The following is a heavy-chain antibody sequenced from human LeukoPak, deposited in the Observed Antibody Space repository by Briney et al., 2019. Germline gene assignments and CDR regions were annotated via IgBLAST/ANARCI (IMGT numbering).Heavy chain of an antibody. D-gene: IGHD3-3*01. V-gene: IGHV3-53*01. CDR1: GFSVSDNY. Sequence: GGSLRLSCAVPGFSVSDNYMIWVRQPPGKGLEWLSVIYCGGSINYADSVDGRFTISRDDAKNTLDLQMNSLRGDDTAVYYCARGAPGVGVVNQFDYWGQGTQVIVSS. J-gene: IGHJ4*02. CDR2: IYCGGSI. CDR3: ARGAPGVGVVNQFDY.